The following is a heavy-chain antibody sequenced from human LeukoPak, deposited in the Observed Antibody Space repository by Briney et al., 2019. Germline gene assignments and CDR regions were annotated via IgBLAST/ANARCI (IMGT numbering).Heavy chain of an antibody. CDR2: ISSSGTI. CDR3: ARGSGYLETFDY. J-gene: IGHJ4*02. Sequence: GGSLRLSCAASGFTFSSYEMNWVRQAPGKGLEWVSYISSSGTIYYADSVKGRFTISRDNSRNTLYLQMNSLRAEDTAVYYCARGSGYLETFDYWGQGTLVTVSS. D-gene: IGHD3-22*01. CDR1: GFTFSSYE. V-gene: IGHV3-48*03.